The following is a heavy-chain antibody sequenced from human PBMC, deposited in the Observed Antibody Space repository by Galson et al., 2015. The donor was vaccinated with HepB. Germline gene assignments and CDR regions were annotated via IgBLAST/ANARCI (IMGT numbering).Heavy chain of an antibody. CDR1: GYTFTSYD. D-gene: IGHD6-19*01. J-gene: IGHJ6*03. V-gene: IGHV1-8*01. Sequence: SVKVSCKASGYTFTSYDINWVRQATGQGLEWMGWMNPNSGNTGYAQKFQGRVTMTRNTSISTAYMELSSLRSEDTAVYYCARGSVAAVYYYYYMDVWGKGTTVTVSS. CDR3: ARGSVAAVYYYYYMDV. CDR2: MNPNSGNT.